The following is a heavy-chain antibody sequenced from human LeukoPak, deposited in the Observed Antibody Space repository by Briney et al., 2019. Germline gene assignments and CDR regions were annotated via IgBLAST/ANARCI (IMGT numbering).Heavy chain of an antibody. V-gene: IGHV4-34*01. D-gene: IGHD3-3*01. CDR3: ARGFRTIFGVVINYMDV. CDR2: INHSGST. J-gene: IGHJ6*03. Sequence: SETLSLTCAVYGGSFSGYYWSWIRQPPGKGLEWIGEINHSGSTNYNPSLKSRVTISVDTSKNQFSLKLSSATAADTAVYYCARGFRTIFGVVINYMDVWGKGTTVTVSS. CDR1: GGSFSGYY.